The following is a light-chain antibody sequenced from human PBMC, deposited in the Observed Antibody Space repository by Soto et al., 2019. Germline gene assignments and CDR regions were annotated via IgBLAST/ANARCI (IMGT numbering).Light chain of an antibody. CDR2: DAS. CDR3: QQYNSWPET. V-gene: IGKV3-15*01. CDR1: QSVRSS. Sequence: EIVMTQSPGTLSVSPGERATLFCWASQSVRSSLAWYQQKPGQAPRLFIYDASTRATGIPARFSGSGSGTEFTLTISSLQSEDFAVYYCQQYNSWPETFGQGTKVDIK. J-gene: IGKJ1*01.